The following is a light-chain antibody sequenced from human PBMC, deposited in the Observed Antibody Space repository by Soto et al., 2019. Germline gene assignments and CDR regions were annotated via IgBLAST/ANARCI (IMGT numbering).Light chain of an antibody. CDR1: QSISSNY. V-gene: IGKV3-20*01. CDR2: GAS. CDR3: QQYGSSPRT. Sequence: EIVLTQSPGTLSLSPGERATLSCRASQSISSNYLAWYQQKPGQAPRLLIYGASSRATGIPDRFSGSGSATDFPLTISSLEPEDFAVYYCQQYGSSPRTFGQGTKVEIK. J-gene: IGKJ1*01.